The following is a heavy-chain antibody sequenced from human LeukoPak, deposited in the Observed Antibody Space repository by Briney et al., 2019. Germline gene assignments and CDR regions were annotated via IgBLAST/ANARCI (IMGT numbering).Heavy chain of an antibody. CDR1: GFTFSDYY. Sequence: GGSLRLSCAASGFTFSDYYMIWIRQAPGKGLEWVSCISSSGSTIYYADSVKGRFTISRDNAKNSLYLQMNSLRAEDTAVYYCARGATYYDFWSGPTDFDYWGQGTLVTVSS. CDR3: ARGATYYDFWSGPTDFDY. D-gene: IGHD3-3*01. J-gene: IGHJ4*02. V-gene: IGHV3-11*01. CDR2: ISSSGSTI.